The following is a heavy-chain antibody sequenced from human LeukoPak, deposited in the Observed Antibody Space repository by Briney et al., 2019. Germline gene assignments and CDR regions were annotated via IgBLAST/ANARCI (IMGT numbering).Heavy chain of an antibody. V-gene: IGHV3-7*01. CDR2: IKQDGSDK. J-gene: IGHJ4*02. D-gene: IGHD5-18*01. CDR1: GFTFSSYW. CDR3: ARLSGYSYGLNFDY. Sequence: GGSLRLSCAASGFTFSSYWMSWVRQAPGKGLEWVANIKQDGSDKYYVDAVKGRFTISRDNAKNSLYLQMNSLRAEDTAVYYCARLSGYSYGLNFDYWGQGTLVTVSS.